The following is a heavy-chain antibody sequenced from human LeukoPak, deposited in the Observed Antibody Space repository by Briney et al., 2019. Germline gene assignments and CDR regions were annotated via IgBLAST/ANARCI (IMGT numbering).Heavy chain of an antibody. V-gene: IGHV3-23*01. CDR2: ISGSGGST. J-gene: IGHJ5*02. CDR1: GFVFSSYA. Sequence: GGSLRLSCTASGFVFSSYAMNWVRQAPGKGLEWVSGISGSGGSTHYADSVKGRFTISRDNAKNSLYLQMNSLRAEDTAVYYCARDLKWEPEFLSWGQGTLVTVSS. D-gene: IGHD1-26*01. CDR3: ARDLKWEPEFLS.